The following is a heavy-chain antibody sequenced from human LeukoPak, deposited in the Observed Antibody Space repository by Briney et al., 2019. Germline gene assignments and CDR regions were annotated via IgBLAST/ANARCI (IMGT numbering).Heavy chain of an antibody. CDR3: ARGRYYYDSSGYSDAFDI. J-gene: IGHJ3*02. D-gene: IGHD3-22*01. V-gene: IGHV4-59*01. Sequence: SETLSLTCAVYGGSFSGYYWSWIRQPPGKGLEWIGYIYYSGSTNYNPSLKSRVTISVDTSKNQFSLKLSSVTAADTAVYYCARGRYYYDSSGYSDAFDIWGQGTMVTVSS. CDR1: GGSFSGYY. CDR2: IYYSGST.